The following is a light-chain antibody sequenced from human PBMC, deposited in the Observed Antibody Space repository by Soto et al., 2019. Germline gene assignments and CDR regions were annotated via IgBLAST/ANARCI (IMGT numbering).Light chain of an antibody. V-gene: IGLV1-44*01. Sequence: QSVLTQPPSASGTPGQMVTISCSGXXXNIGSNTVNWYQQLPGMAPKLLIYNNSQRPSGVTDRFSGSKSGTSASLAISGLQSEDEADYYCAACDDSLRGLEVGGGTKLAV. J-gene: IGLJ2*01. CDR1: XXNIGSNT. CDR3: AACDDSLRGLE. CDR2: NNS.